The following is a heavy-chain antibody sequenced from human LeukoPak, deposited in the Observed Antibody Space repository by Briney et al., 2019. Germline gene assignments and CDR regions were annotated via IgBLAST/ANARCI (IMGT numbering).Heavy chain of an antibody. CDR3: AKEERVVVTATEFDY. J-gene: IGHJ4*02. V-gene: IGHV3-30*02. CDR2: IRYDGSNK. Sequence: PGGSLRLSCAASGFTFSSYWMHWVRQAPGKGLEWVAFIRYDGSNKYYADSVKGRFTISRDNSKNTLYLQMNSLRAEDTAVYYCAKEERVVVTATEFDYWGQGTLVTVSS. CDR1: GFTFSSYW. D-gene: IGHD2-21*02.